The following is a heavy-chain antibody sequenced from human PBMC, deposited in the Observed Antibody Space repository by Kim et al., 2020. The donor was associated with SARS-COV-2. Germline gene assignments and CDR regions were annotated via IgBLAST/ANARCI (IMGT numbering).Heavy chain of an antibody. V-gene: IGHV4-30-2*05. CDR3: ATLWLRGVVY. D-gene: IGHD5-12*01. CDR2: ST. Sequence: STYYNPSLKSRVNISVDTSKNQFSLKLSSVTAADTAVYYCATLWLRGVVYWGQGTLVTVSS. J-gene: IGHJ4*02.